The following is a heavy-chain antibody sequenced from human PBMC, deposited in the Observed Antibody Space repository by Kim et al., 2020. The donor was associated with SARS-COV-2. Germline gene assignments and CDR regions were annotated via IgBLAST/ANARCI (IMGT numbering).Heavy chain of an antibody. Sequence: SVKVACRASGGTFSSYAISWVRQAPGQGLEWMGGIIPIFGTANYAQKFQGRVTITADESTSTAYMELSSLRSEDTAVYYCAREPSRSGSYYDYWGQGTLVTVSS. D-gene: IGHD1-26*01. CDR1: GGTFSSYA. V-gene: IGHV1-69*13. CDR3: AREPSRSGSYYDY. CDR2: IIPIFGTA. J-gene: IGHJ4*02.